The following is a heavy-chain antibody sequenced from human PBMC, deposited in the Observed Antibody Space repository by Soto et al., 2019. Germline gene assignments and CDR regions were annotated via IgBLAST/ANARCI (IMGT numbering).Heavy chain of an antibody. D-gene: IGHD2-21*02. CDR2: VNPSGGHT. Sequence: QVQLEQSGAEVKKPGASVKVSCKASGDTFTDYYIHWVRQAPGQGLEWMGTVNPSGGHTTYAQHFLGRMTMTMDTSTSTLYMELTSLTSEDTAVYYCARWGHVVVVTAALDYWGQGTLVTVSS. CDR1: GDTFTDYY. J-gene: IGHJ4*02. CDR3: ARWGHVVVVTAALDY. V-gene: IGHV1-46*01.